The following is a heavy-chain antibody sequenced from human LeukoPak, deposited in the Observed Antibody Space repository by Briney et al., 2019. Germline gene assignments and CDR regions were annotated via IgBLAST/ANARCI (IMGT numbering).Heavy chain of an antibody. CDR3: ARKGTTRRTSFDY. D-gene: IGHD1-1*01. CDR2: INHNGSS. CDR1: GGSFSGYY. Sequence: SETLSLTCAVYGGSFSGYYWSWIRQPPGKGLEWIGEINHNGSSNYNPSLKSRVTISVDASKNQFSLKLSSVTAADTAVYYCARKGTTRRTSFDYWGQGTLVTVSS. V-gene: IGHV4-34*01. J-gene: IGHJ4*02.